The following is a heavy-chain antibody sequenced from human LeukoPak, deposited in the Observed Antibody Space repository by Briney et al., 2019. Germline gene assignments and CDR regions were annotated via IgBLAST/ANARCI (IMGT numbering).Heavy chain of an antibody. D-gene: IGHD2-21*01. CDR3: ANSLWSPTPRFDY. V-gene: IGHV4-4*07. J-gene: IGHJ4*02. CDR2: IYTSGST. CDR1: GGSISSYY. Sequence: SETLSLTCTASGGSISSYYWSWIRQPAGKGLEWIGRIYTSGSTNYNPSLKSRVTMSVDTSKNQFSLKLTSVTAADTAVYYCANSLWSPTPRFDYWGQGTLVTVSS.